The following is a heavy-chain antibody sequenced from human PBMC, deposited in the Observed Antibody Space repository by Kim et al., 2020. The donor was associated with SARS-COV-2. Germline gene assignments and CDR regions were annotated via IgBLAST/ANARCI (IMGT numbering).Heavy chain of an antibody. CDR3: ARQGMGTMVRGVITDAFDI. J-gene: IGHJ3*02. Sequence: SETLSLTCTVSGVSISSYSWSWIRQPPGKGLEWIGYIYYTGSTNYNPSLKSRVTISVDTSKNQFSLKLSSVTAVDTAVYYCARQGMGTMVRGVITDAFDIWGQGTMVTVSS. CDR2: IYYTGST. CDR1: GVSISSYS. V-gene: IGHV4-59*08. D-gene: IGHD3-10*01.